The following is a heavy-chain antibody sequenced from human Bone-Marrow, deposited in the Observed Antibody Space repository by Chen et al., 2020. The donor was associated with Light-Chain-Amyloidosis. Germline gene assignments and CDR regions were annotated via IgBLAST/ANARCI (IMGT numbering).Heavy chain of an antibody. CDR3: ARGKAVAVFDYGMDV. D-gene: IGHD6-19*01. V-gene: IGHV3-21*01. Sequence: EVQLVESGGGLVKPGGSLRLSCRASGFTLISYTMKWARHAPGQGLEWVSSMTDSGSKIYYADSVKGRFTISRDNAENSVYLQMNSLRVEDTALYYCARGKAVAVFDYGMDVWGQGTTVTVSS. J-gene: IGHJ6*02. CDR2: MTDSGSKI. CDR1: GFTLISYT.